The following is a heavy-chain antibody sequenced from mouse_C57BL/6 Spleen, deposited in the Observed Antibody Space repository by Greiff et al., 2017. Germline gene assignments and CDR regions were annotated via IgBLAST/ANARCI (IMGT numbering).Heavy chain of an antibody. D-gene: IGHD1-1*01. CDR3: ARRVYGSSYAMDY. Sequence: QVQLQHPGAELVKPGASVKLSCKASGYTFTSYWMHWVKQRPGQGLEWIGMIHPNSGSTNYNEKFKSKATLTVDKSSSTAYMQLSSLTSEDSAVYYCARRVYGSSYAMDYWGQGTSVTVSS. V-gene: IGHV1-64*01. J-gene: IGHJ4*01. CDR1: GYTFTSYW. CDR2: IHPNSGST.